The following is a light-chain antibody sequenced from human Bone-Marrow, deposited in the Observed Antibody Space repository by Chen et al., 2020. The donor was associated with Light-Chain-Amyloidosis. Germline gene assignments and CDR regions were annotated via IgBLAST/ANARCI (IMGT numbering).Light chain of an antibody. V-gene: IGKV4-1*01. Sequence: IVRTQSPDSLAVYLGERATINCKSSQSVLYSSNNKNYLAWYQQKPGQPPKLLIYWASTRESGVPDRFSGSGSGTDFTLTISSLQAEDVAVYYCQQYYSTPLTFGGGTKVEIK. CDR3: QQYYSTPLT. CDR2: WAS. J-gene: IGKJ4*01. CDR1: QSVLYSSNNKNY.